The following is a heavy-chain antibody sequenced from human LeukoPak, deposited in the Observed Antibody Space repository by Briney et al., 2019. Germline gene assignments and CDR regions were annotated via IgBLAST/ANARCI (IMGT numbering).Heavy chain of an antibody. D-gene: IGHD1-7*01. J-gene: IGHJ4*02. CDR2: VYSTGRT. CDR1: GGSFSGYY. CDR3: TREIGGTTVHY. Sequence: SETLSLTCAVYGGSFSGYYWSWIRQPPGKGLEWIGSVYSTGRTFYNPSLTSRVTVSVDTSKNQFSLKLSSVTAADTAVYYCTREIGGTTVHYWGQGTLVTVSS. V-gene: IGHV4-34*01.